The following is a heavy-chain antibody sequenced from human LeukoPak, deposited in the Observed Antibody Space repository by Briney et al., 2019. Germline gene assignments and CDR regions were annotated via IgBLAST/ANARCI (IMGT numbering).Heavy chain of an antibody. V-gene: IGHV4-39*07. J-gene: IGHJ3*02. CDR2: IYYSGST. CDR3: ASLSTVTTAFDI. D-gene: IGHD4-17*01. Sequence: SETLSLTCTVSGGSISSSSYYWGWIRQPPGKGLEWIGGIYYSGSTYYNPSLKSRVTISVDTSKNQFSLKLSSVTAADTAVYYCASLSTVTTAFDIWGQGTMVTVSS. CDR1: GGSISSSSYY.